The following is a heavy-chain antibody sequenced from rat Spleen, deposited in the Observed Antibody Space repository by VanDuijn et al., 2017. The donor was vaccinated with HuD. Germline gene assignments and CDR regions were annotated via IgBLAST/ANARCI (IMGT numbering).Heavy chain of an antibody. CDR3: VRQDTSGYSNWFTY. Sequence: EVQLVESGGGLVQPGRSLKLSCAASGFTFSNYGMAWVRQAPTKGLEWVATVGHDGSGTFYRDSVKCRFTIARDNAKSTLYLQMDSLRSEDTATFYCVRQDTSGYSNWFTYWGQGTLVTVSS. D-gene: IGHD4-3*01. CDR1: GFTFSNYG. V-gene: IGHV5-29*01. CDR2: VGHDGSGT. J-gene: IGHJ3*01.